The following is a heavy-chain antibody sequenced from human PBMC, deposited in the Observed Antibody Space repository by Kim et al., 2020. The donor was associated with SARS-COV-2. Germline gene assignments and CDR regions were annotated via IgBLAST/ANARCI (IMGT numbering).Heavy chain of an antibody. V-gene: IGHV3-21*01. J-gene: IGHJ4*02. D-gene: IGHD6-13*01. Sequence: YADSVKGRFTISRDNAKNSLYLQMNSLRAEDTAVYYCAREVYSSSWDLDYWGQGTLVTVSS. CDR3: AREVYSSSWDLDY.